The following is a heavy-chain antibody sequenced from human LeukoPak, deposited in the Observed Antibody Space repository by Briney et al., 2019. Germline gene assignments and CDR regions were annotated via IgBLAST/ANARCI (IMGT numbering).Heavy chain of an antibody. J-gene: IGHJ3*02. D-gene: IGHD3-10*01. V-gene: IGHV3-48*02. Sequence: PGGSLRLSCAASGFTFSSYSMNWVHQAPGKGLEWVSYISSSSSTIYYADSVKGRFTISRDNAKNSLYLQMNSLRDEDTAVYYCARDPTVNYGSDAFDIWGQGTMVTVSS. CDR1: GFTFSSYS. CDR3: ARDPTVNYGSDAFDI. CDR2: ISSSSSTI.